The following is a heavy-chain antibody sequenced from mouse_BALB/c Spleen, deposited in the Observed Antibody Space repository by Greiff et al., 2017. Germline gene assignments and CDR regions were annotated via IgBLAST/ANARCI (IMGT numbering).Heavy chain of an antibody. CDR2: ISSGGGST. CDR3: ARGDMGYAAY. CDR1: GFAFSSYD. D-gene: IGHD2-14*01. V-gene: IGHV5-12-1*01. J-gene: IGHJ3*01. Sequence: DVKLVESGGGLVKPGGSLKLSCAASGFAFSSYDMSWVRQTPEKRLEWVAYISSGGGSTYYPDTVKGRFTISRDNAKNTLYLQMSSLKSEDTAMYYCARGDMGYAAYWGQGTLLTVSA.